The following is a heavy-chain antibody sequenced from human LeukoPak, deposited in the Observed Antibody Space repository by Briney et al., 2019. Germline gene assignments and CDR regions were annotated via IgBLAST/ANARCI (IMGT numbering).Heavy chain of an antibody. CDR1: GGSISSYY. V-gene: IGHV4-59*01. Sequence: SETLSLTCTVSGGSISSYYWSWIRQPPGKGLEWIGYIYYSGSTNYNPSLKSRVTISVDTSKNQFSLKLSSVAAADTAVYYCARGQGRYDSSVVSHWGQGTLVTVSS. CDR2: IYYSGST. CDR3: ARGQGRYDSSVVSH. J-gene: IGHJ4*02. D-gene: IGHD3-22*01.